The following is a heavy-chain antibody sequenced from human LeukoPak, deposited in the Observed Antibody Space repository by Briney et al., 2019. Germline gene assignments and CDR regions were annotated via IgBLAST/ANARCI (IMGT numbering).Heavy chain of an antibody. CDR1: GYTFTTSG. CDR2: IIPMFGTA. CDR3: ARHRPAKHYYDSSAYSPFDY. Sequence: ASVKVSCKASGYTFTTSGISWVRQAPGQGLEWMGGIIPMFGTAKYAQKFQGRVTITADESTSTAYMELSSLRSEDTAVYYCARHRPAKHYYDSSAYSPFDYWGQGTLVTVSS. V-gene: IGHV1-69*13. D-gene: IGHD3-22*01. J-gene: IGHJ4*02.